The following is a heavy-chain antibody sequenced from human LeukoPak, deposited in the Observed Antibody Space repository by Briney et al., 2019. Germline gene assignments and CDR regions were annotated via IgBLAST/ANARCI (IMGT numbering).Heavy chain of an antibody. CDR2: IWYDGSNK. Sequence: GRSLRLSCAASGFTFSSYGMHWVRQAPGKGLEWVAVIWYDGSNKYYADSVKGRFTISRDNSKNTLYLRMNSLRAEDTAVYYCARDGGISSFSEVPFDYWGQGTLVTVSS. CDR3: ARDGGISSFSEVPFDY. CDR1: GFTFSSYG. V-gene: IGHV3-33*01. D-gene: IGHD6-13*01. J-gene: IGHJ4*02.